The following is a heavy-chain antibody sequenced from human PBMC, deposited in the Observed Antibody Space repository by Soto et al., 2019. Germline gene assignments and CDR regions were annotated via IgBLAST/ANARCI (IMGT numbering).Heavy chain of an antibody. CDR1: SGSISSSNW. J-gene: IGHJ6*03. V-gene: IGHV4-4*02. CDR2: IYHSGST. D-gene: IGHD5-12*01. Sequence: SETLSLTCAVSSGSISSSNWWSWVRQPPGKGLEWIGEIYHSGSTNYNPSLKSRVTISVDKSKNQFSLKLSSVTAADTAVYYCARVLVATTEYYYYYMDVWGKGTTVTVSS. CDR3: ARVLVATTEYYYYYMDV.